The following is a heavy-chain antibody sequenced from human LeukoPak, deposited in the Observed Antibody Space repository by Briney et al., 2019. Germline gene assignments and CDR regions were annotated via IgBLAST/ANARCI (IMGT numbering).Heavy chain of an antibody. D-gene: IGHD3-9*01. V-gene: IGHV3-48*04. CDR2: ISSSGNSI. Sequence: PGGSLRLSCAASGFTFSSYWMSWVRQAPGKGLEWVSYISSSGNSIYYADSVKGRFTISRDNAKKSLYLQMNSLRAEDTAVYYCASNNYDILTSYHIRPFDYWGQGTLVTVSS. CDR1: GFTFSSYW. J-gene: IGHJ4*02. CDR3: ASNNYDILTSYHIRPFDY.